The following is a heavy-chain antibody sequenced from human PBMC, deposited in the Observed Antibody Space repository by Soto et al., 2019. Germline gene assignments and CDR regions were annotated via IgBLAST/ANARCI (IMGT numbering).Heavy chain of an antibody. Sequence: VSVKVSCKASGYTFTSYGISWVRQAPGQGLEWMGWISAYNGNTNYAQKLQGRVTMTTDTSTSTAYMELRSLRSDDTAVYYCARSQSPIVLMPTNWFDPWGQGTLVTVSS. J-gene: IGHJ5*02. CDR3: ARSQSPIVLMPTNWFDP. V-gene: IGHV1-18*01. D-gene: IGHD2-8*01. CDR2: ISAYNGNT. CDR1: GYTFTSYG.